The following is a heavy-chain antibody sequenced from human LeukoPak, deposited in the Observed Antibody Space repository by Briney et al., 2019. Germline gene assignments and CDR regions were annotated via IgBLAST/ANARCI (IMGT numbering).Heavy chain of an antibody. CDR3: AGGYSGYGFDP. CDR1: GFTFSSYA. D-gene: IGHD5-12*01. V-gene: IGHV3-30*04. Sequence: GRSLRLSCAASGFTFSSYAMHWVRQASGKGLEWVAVISYDGSNKYYADSVKGRFTISRDNSKNTLYLQMNSLRAEDTAVYYCAGGYSGYGFDPWGQGTLVTVSS. CDR2: ISYDGSNK. J-gene: IGHJ5*02.